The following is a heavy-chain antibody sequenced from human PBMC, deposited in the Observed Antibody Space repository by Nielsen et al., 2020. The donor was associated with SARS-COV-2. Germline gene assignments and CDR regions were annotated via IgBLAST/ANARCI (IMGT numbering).Heavy chain of an antibody. Sequence: VRQAPGKGLEWVSYISSSGNTIYYADSVKGRFTISRDNAKNSVNLQMNSLRAEDTAVYYCARGIRAYYYDSSGYYPYYYYGMDVWGQGTTVTVSS. CDR3: ARGIRAYYYDSSGYYPYYYYGMDV. V-gene: IGHV3-48*03. CDR2: ISSSGNTI. J-gene: IGHJ6*02. D-gene: IGHD3-22*01.